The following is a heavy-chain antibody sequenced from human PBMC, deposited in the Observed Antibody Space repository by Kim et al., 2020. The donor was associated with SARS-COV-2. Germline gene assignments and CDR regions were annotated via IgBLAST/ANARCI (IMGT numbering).Heavy chain of an antibody. CDR2: ISGSGGST. J-gene: IGHJ4*02. CDR1: GFTFSSYA. Sequence: GGSLRLSCAASGFTFSSYAMSWVRQAPGKGLEWVSAISGSGGSTYYADSVKGRFTISRDNSKNTLYLQMNSLRAEDTAVYYCAKNPRSYTVVTHRGDYFDYWGQGTLVTVSS. D-gene: IGHD2-21*02. V-gene: IGHV3-23*01. CDR3: AKNPRSYTVVTHRGDYFDY.